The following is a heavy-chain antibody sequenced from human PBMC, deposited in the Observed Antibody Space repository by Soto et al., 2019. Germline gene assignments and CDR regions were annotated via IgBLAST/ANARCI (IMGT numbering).Heavy chain of an antibody. V-gene: IGHV1-69*02. J-gene: IGHJ4*02. CDR2: IIPILGIA. D-gene: IGHD3-22*01. Sequence: QVQLVQSGAEVKKPGSSVKVSCKASGGTFSSYTISWVRQAPGQGLEWMGRIIPILGIANYAQKFQGRVTINAAKSTSTAYMELSSLRSEDTAVYYCARVNPYDSSGYYRDYWGQGTLVTVSS. CDR3: ARVNPYDSSGYYRDY. CDR1: GGTFSSYT.